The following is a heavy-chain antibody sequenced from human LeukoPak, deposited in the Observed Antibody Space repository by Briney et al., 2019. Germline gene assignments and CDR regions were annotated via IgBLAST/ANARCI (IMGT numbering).Heavy chain of an antibody. CDR1: GFTFSNAW. CDR3: TTQIGDY. V-gene: IGHV3-15*01. Sequence: GGSLRLSCAASGFTFSNAWMTWVRQAPGKGLEWVGRIKSNADGGTADYVAPVNARFIISRDDSKNTLYLHMDSLKTEDTAVYYCTTQIGDYWGQGTLVTVSS. J-gene: IGHJ4*02. D-gene: IGHD3-10*01. CDR2: IKSNADGGTA.